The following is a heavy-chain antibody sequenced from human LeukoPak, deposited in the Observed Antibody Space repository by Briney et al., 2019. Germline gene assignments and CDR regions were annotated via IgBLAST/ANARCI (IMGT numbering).Heavy chain of an antibody. D-gene: IGHD5-18*01. V-gene: IGHV3-30*18. CDR1: GFTFSSYG. CDR2: ISYDGSNK. CDR3: AKDVAPVDTAMVTPDY. Sequence: GGSLRLSCAASGFTFSSYGMHWVRQAPGKGLEWVAVISYDGSNKYYADSVKGRFTISRDNSKNTLYLQMNSLRAEDTAVYYCAKDVAPVDTAMVTPDYWGQGTLVTVSS. J-gene: IGHJ4*02.